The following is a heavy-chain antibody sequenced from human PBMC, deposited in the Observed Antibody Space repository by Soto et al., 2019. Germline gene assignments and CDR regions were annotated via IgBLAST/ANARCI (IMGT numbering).Heavy chain of an antibody. CDR2: IIPIFGTA. V-gene: IGHV1-69*12. J-gene: IGHJ3*02. CDR3: ARDLRAEMATIGAFDI. CDR1: GGTFSSYA. Sequence: QVQLVQSGAEVKKPGSSVKVSCKASGGTFSSYAISWVRQAPGQGLEWMGGIIPIFGTANYAQKFQGRVTITADESTSTDYMELSSLRSEDTAVYYCARDLRAEMATIGAFDIWGQGTMVTVSS. D-gene: IGHD5-12*01.